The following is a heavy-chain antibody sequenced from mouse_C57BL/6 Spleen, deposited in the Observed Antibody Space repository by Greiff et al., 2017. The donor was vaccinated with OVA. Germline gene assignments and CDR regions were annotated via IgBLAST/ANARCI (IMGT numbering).Heavy chain of an antibody. J-gene: IGHJ2*01. CDR2: ISSGSSTI. D-gene: IGHD2-10*02. CDR1: GFTFSDYG. Sequence: DVHLVESGGGLVKPGGSLKLSCAASGFTFSDYGMHWVRQAPEKGLEWVAYISSGSSTIYYADTVKGRFTISRDNAKNTLFLQMTSLRSEDTAMYYCARTWYGTLFDYWGQGTTLTVSS. V-gene: IGHV5-17*01. CDR3: ARTWYGTLFDY.